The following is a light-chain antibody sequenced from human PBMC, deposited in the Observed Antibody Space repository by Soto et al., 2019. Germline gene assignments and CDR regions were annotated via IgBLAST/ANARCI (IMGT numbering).Light chain of an antibody. J-gene: IGKJ1*01. CDR1: QSIGDS. CDR2: DAS. CDR3: QQYNSYST. V-gene: IGKV1-5*01. Sequence: DIQITQSPSTLSGSVGDRVTITCRASQSIGDSLAWYQQKPGKAPKLLIYDASSLESGVPSRFSGSGSGTEFTLTISSLQPADFATYYCQQYNSYSTFGQGTKVDI.